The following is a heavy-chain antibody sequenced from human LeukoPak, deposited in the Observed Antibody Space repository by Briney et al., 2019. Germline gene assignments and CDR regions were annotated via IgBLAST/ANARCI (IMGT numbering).Heavy chain of an antibody. CDR2: IVVGSGNT. CDR1: GFTSTSSA. J-gene: IGHJ4*02. CDR3: AAWGYDSSGYYYTT. D-gene: IGHD3-22*01. V-gene: IGHV1-58*02. Sequence: ASVKVSCKASGFTSTSSAMQWVRQARGQRLEWIGWIVVGSGNTNYAQKFQERVTITRDMSTSTAYMELSSLRSEDTAVYYCAAWGYDSSGYYYTTGDQGTLVTVSS.